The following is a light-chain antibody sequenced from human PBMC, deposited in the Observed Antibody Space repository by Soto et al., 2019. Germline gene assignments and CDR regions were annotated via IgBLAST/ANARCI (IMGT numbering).Light chain of an antibody. J-gene: IGKJ1*01. CDR2: KAS. CDR3: QQYGRYPWT. Sequence: IQMTQSPSSLSASVVDRVTITCRASQSMTTWLAWYQQKPGEAPNLLIYKASTLESGFPPRFSGSGSGTEFTLTIGSLQPEDFATYYCQQYGRYPWTFGHGNKGEMK. CDR1: QSMTTW. V-gene: IGKV1-5*03.